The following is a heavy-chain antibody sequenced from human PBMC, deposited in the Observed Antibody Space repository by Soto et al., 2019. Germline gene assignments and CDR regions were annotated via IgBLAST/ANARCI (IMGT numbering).Heavy chain of an antibody. J-gene: IGHJ4*02. CDR2: ISGSGGST. CDR3: AKAGGEYGDLAPVDY. Sequence: VGSLRLSCAASGFSGSSNYMSWVRQATGKGLEWVSAISGSGGSTYYADSVKGRFTISRDNSKNTLYLQMNSLRAEDTAVYYCAKAGGEYGDLAPVDYWGQGTLVTVSS. V-gene: IGHV3-23*01. CDR1: GFSGSSNY. D-gene: IGHD4-17*01.